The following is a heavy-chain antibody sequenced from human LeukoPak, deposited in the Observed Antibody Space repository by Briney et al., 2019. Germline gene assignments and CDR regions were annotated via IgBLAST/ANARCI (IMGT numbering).Heavy chain of an antibody. Sequence: GGSLRVYCAASGFTFSTYAIHWVRQAPGKGLEWMAFISNNGRNKDYADSVKGRFTISRDNSKNTLYLQVNSLRPDDTAVYYCPRDLTGHYSIDYWGQGTLVTVSS. CDR3: PRDLTGHYSIDY. J-gene: IGHJ4*02. CDR2: ISNNGRNK. CDR1: GFTFSTYA. D-gene: IGHD3-22*01. V-gene: IGHV3-30*04.